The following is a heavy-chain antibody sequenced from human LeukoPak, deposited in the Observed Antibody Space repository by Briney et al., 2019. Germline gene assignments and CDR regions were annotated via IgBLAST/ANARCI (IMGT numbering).Heavy chain of an antibody. CDR1: GFTFSSYA. J-gene: IGHJ3*01. Sequence: GGSLRLSCAASGFTFSSYAMHWVRQAPGKGLEWVAVISYDGSNKYYTESVKGRFTISRDNSKNTLCLQMNSLRAEDTAVYYCAREVEAFDVGAQGTMVPVSS. CDR2: ISYDGSNK. D-gene: IGHD2-15*01. CDR3: AREVEAFDV. V-gene: IGHV3-30-3*01.